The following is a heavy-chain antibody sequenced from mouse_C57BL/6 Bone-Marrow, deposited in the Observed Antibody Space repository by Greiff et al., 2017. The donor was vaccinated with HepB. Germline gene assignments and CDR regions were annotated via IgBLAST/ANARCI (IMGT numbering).Heavy chain of an antibody. CDR2: IYPGDGDT. CDR1: GYAFSSYW. D-gene: IGHD2-1*01. V-gene: IGHV1-80*01. Sequence: QVQLQQSGAELVKPGASVKISCTASGYAFSSYWMNWVKQRPGKGLEWIGRIYPGDGDTNYNGKFKGKATLTADKSSSTAYMQLSSLTSEDSAVYDGARYGNYVFYFDYWGQGTTLTVSS. J-gene: IGHJ2*01. CDR3: ARYGNYVFYFDY.